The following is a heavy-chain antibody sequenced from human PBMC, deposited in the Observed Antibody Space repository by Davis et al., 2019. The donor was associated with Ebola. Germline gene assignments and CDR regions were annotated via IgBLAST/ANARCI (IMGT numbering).Heavy chain of an antibody. CDR2: ISYDGSNK. V-gene: IGHV3-30-3*01. D-gene: IGHD7-27*01. Sequence: PGGSLRLSCAASRFTFSSYAMHWVRQAPGKGLEWVAVISYDGSNKYYADPVKGRFTISRDNSKNTLYLQMNSLRAEDTAVYYCARPSWGPYYYYGMDVWGKGTTVTVSS. J-gene: IGHJ6*04. CDR1: RFTFSSYA. CDR3: ARPSWGPYYYYGMDV.